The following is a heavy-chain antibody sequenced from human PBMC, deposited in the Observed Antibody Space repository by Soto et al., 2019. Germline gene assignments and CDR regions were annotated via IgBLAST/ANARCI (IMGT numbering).Heavy chain of an antibody. V-gene: IGHV4-30-4*01. CDR1: GGSISSGDYY. D-gene: IGHD1-26*01. J-gene: IGHJ6*02. CDR3: ARGEGERYYYYGMDV. CDR2: IYYSGIT. Sequence: PSETLSLTCTVSGGSISSGDYYWSWIRQPPGKGLEWIGDIYYSGITNYNPSLKSRVTISVDTSKNQFSLKLSSVTAADTAVYYCARGEGERYYYYGMDVWGQGTTVTVSS.